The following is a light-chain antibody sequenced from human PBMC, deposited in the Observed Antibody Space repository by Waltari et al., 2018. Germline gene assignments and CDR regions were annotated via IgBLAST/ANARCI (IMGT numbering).Light chain of an antibody. CDR2: GVS. Sequence: QSALTQPASVSGSPGQAITTSCTGTGRDIGGYNYASWYQQHPGKAPKLLIYGVSSRSSGVSNRFSGSKSGYAASLTISGLQAEDEAHYYCSSFTSTNTWVFGGGTKLTVL. J-gene: IGLJ3*02. CDR1: GRDIGGYNY. CDR3: SSFTSTNTWV. V-gene: IGLV2-14*03.